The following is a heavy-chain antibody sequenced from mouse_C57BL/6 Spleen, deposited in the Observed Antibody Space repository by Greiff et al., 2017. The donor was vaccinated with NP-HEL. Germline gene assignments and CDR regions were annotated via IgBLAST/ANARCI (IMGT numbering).Heavy chain of an antibody. J-gene: IGHJ4*01. CDR1: GFNIKNTY. D-gene: IGHD1-1*01. CDR3: APYYYGSSYLYAMDY. CDR2: IDPANGNT. V-gene: IGHV14-3*01. Sequence: EVQLQQSVAELVRPGASVKLSCTASGFNIKNTYMHWVKQRPEQGLEWIGRIDPANGNTKYAPKFQGKATITADTSSNTAYLQLSSLTSEDTAIYYCAPYYYGSSYLYAMDYWGQGTSVTVSS.